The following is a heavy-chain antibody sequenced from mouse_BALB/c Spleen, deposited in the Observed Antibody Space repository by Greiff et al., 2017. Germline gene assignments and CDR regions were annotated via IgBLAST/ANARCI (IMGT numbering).Heavy chain of an antibody. CDR2: ISSGGSYT. D-gene: IGHD4-1*02. J-gene: IGHJ3*01. Sequence: EVKLVESGGGLVKPGGSLKLSCAASGFTFSSYTMSWVRQTPEKRLEWVATISSGGSYTYYPDSVKGRFTISRDNAKNTLYLQMSSLKSEDTAMYYCTREENQLGKPFFAYWGQGTLVTVSA. V-gene: IGHV5-6-4*01. CDR1: GFTFSSYT. CDR3: TREENQLGKPFFAY.